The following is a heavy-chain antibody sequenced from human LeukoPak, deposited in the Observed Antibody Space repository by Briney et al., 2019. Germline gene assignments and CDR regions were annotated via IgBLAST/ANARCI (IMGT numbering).Heavy chain of an antibody. D-gene: IGHD3-10*01. CDR3: ARRGGSGRSFDY. CDR1: GASVSSGGYY. CDR2: IYYSGST. J-gene: IGHJ4*02. Sequence: SETLSLTCTVSGASVSSGGYYWSWLRQPPGKGLEWIGYIYYSGSTNYNPPLKSRVTISVDASKNQFSLKVSSVTAADTAVYYCARRGGSGRSFDYWGQGTLVTVSS. V-gene: IGHV4-61*08.